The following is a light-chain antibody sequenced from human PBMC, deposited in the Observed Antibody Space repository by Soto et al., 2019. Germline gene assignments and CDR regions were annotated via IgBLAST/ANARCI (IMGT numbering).Light chain of an antibody. V-gene: IGKV3-20*01. CDR3: PQYGSSPLYT. J-gene: IGKJ2*01. Sequence: EIVLTQSPGTLSLSPGERATLSCRASQSVSSSYLAWYQQKPGQAPRLLIYGASSRATGIPDRFSGSGSGTDSTLTISRLEPEDFAVYYCPQYGSSPLYTFGQGTKLEIK. CDR2: GAS. CDR1: QSVSSSY.